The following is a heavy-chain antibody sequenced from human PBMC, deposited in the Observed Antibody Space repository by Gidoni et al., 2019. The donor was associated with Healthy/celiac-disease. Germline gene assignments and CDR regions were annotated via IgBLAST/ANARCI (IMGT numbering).Heavy chain of an antibody. J-gene: IGHJ5*02. CDR2: INPNSGGT. CDR3: ARERYCSGGSCYSNWFDP. Sequence: QVQLVQSGADVKKSGSSVSHSCNASGYTCTSYYLHWVRQAPGQGLEWMGWINPNSGGTKYAQEFQGWVTMTRDTSISTAYMELSRLRSDDTAVYYCARERYCSGGSCYSNWFDPWGQGTLVTVSS. CDR1: GYTCTSYY. V-gene: IGHV1-2*04. D-gene: IGHD2-15*01.